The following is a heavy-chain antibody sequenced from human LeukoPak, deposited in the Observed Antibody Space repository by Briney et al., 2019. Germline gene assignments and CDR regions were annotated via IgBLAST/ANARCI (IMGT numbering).Heavy chain of an antibody. CDR2: IKSKTDGGTT. CDR1: GFTFSNAW. CDR3: TTDYGYYDSSAFQFQH. V-gene: IGHV3-15*01. J-gene: IGHJ1*01. Sequence: PGGSLRLSCAASGFTFSNAWMSWVRQAPGKGLEWVGRIKSKTDGGTTDYAAPVKGRFTISRDDSKNTLYLQMNSLKTEDTAVYYCTTDYGYYDSSAFQFQHWGQGTLVTVSS. D-gene: IGHD3-22*01.